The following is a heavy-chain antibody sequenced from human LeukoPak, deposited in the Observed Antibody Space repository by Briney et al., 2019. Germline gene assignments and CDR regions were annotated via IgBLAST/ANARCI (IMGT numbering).Heavy chain of an antibody. V-gene: IGHV5-10-1*01. CDR2: IDPSDSYT. J-gene: IGHJ4*02. D-gene: IGHD3-10*01. Sequence: TGESLRISCKGSGYNFTSYWITWVRQMPGKGLEWIGRIDPSDSYTNYSPSFQGHVTISADKSISTAYLQWISLKASDTAMYYCARSTLVRGVTQPDYWGQGTLVTVSS. CDR3: ARSTLVRGVTQPDY. CDR1: GYNFTSYW.